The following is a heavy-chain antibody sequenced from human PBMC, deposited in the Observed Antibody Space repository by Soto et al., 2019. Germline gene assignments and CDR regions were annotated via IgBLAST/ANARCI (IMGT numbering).Heavy chain of an antibody. CDR2: IAYDSSKK. CDR1: GFSFSYYA. J-gene: IGHJ1*01. Sequence: QVQLVESGGGVVQPGRSVRLSCAASGFSFSYYAMHWVRQAPGKGLEWVAVIAYDSSKKYYADSVKGRFTISRDNSKNTLYPQMNSLRYDDTSVYYFASPYCSGGSCYLTEYFQYGGQGTLVTVSS. D-gene: IGHD2-15*01. V-gene: IGHV3-30*03. CDR3: ASPYCSGGSCYLTEYFQY.